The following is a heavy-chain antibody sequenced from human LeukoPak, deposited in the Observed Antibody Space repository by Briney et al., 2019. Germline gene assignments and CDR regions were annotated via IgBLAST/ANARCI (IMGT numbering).Heavy chain of an antibody. CDR3: ARVGGGRIDY. V-gene: IGHV4-34*01. CDR2: INHSGST. Sequence: SETLSLTCAVYGGSFSGYYWSWIRQPPGKGLEWIGEINHSGSTNYNPSLKSQVTISVDTSKNQFSLKLSSVTAADTAVYYCARVGGGRIDYWGQGTLVTVSS. J-gene: IGHJ4*02. CDR1: GGSFSGYY. D-gene: IGHD2-15*01.